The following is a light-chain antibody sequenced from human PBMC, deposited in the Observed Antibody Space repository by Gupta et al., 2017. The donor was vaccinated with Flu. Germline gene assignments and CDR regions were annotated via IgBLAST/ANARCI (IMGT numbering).Light chain of an antibody. CDR3: QVYWHYT. CDR2: GIS. V-gene: IGKV3-20*01. CDR1: PSVGSSH. J-gene: IGKJ2*01. Sequence: VLTQSPGTLSLSPGERAILSCRASPSVGSSHFAWYQQKPGQPPRLLVYGISGRGTGIPDRFSGSEAGADFILTSHQPEDDDSDGYDCQVYWHYTFGQGTLMEIK.